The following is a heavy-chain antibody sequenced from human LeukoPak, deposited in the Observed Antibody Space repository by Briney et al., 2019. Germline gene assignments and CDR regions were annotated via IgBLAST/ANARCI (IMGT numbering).Heavy chain of an antibody. Sequence: GGSLRLSCAASGFTFNTYWMHWVRQGPGKGLVRVSDINSDGSRTNYAGSVKGGFTISRDNAKNTLYLQMNSLTAEDTALYYCTRGRYYLDSWGQGTLVSVSS. CDR1: GFTFNTYW. J-gene: IGHJ4*02. D-gene: IGHD3-16*02. CDR2: INSDGSRT. CDR3: TRGRYYLDS. V-gene: IGHV3-74*01.